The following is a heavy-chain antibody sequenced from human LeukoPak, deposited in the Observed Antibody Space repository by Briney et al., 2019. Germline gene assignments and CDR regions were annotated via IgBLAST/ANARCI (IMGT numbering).Heavy chain of an antibody. V-gene: IGHV3-30*14. CDR1: GFTFSSYA. CDR2: ISYDGSNK. J-gene: IGHJ3*02. D-gene: IGHD3-10*01. Sequence: GRSLRLSCAASGFTFSSYAMHWVRQAPGKGLEWVAVISYDGSNKYYADSVKGRFTISRDNSKNTLYLQMNSLRAEDTAVYYCARGVYYGSGSYSRLDAFDIWGQGTMVTVSS. CDR3: ARGVYYGSGSYSRLDAFDI.